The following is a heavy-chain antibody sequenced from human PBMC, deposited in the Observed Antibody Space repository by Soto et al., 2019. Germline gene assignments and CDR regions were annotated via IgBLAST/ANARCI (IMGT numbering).Heavy chain of an antibody. CDR3: ARGRIAARRGWFDP. D-gene: IGHD6-6*01. CDR2: INHSGST. CDR1: GGSFSGYY. Sequence: SETLSLTCAVYGGSFSGYYWSWIRQPPGKGLEWIGEINHSGSTNYNPSLKSRVTISVDTSKNQFSLGLSSVTAADTAVYYCARGRIAARRGWFDPWGQGTLVTVSS. J-gene: IGHJ5*02. V-gene: IGHV4-34*01.